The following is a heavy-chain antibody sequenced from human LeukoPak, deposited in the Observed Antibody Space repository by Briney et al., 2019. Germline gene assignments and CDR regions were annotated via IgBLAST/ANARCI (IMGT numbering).Heavy chain of an antibody. CDR2: VSDSGVPT. J-gene: IGHJ3*02. Sequence: PGGSLRPSCAASGFTFSSYPMSWVRQAPGKGLEWVSGVSDSGVPTYHADSVKGRFTISRDNSKNTVYLQMNSLRVEDTAIYYCAKGRSSWSTTDFDIWGQGTMVTVSS. CDR3: AKGRSSWSTTDFDI. D-gene: IGHD6-13*01. CDR1: GFTFSSYP. V-gene: IGHV3-23*01.